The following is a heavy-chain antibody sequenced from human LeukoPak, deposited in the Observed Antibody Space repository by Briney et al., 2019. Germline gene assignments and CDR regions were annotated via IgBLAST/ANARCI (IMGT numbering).Heavy chain of an antibody. V-gene: IGHV3-15*01. Sequence: PGGSLRLSCAASGFTFSNAWMSWVRQAPGKGLEWVGRIKSKTDGGTTDYAAPVKGRFTISRDDSKNTLYLQMNSLKTEDTAVYYCTTDIAVADNLDYWGQGTLVTVSS. CDR1: GFTFSNAW. CDR3: TTDIAVADNLDY. J-gene: IGHJ4*02. D-gene: IGHD6-19*01. CDR2: IKSKTDGGTT.